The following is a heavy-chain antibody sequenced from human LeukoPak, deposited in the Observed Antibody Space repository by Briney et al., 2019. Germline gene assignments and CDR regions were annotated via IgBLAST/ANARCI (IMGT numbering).Heavy chain of an antibody. Sequence: ASVKVSCKASGYTFTSYDINWVRQATGQGLEWMGWMNPNSGNTGYAQKFQGRVTMTRNTSISTAYMELSSLRSEDTAVYYCARGDPQTGDQDYWGQGTLVTVSS. V-gene: IGHV1-8*01. D-gene: IGHD7-27*01. CDR3: ARGDPQTGDQDY. J-gene: IGHJ4*02. CDR2: MNPNSGNT. CDR1: GYTFTSYD.